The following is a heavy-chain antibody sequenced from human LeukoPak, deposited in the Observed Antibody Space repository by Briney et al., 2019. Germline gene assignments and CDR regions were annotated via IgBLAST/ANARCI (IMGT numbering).Heavy chain of an antibody. Sequence: GGSLRLSCAASGFTFSSCAMSWVRQAPGKGLEWVSAISESGDATYYADSVRGRFTISRDNPKNTLYLQMNRLRVDDTAIYYCAKDRDYWGQGTLVTVSS. CDR2: ISESGDAT. J-gene: IGHJ4*02. CDR1: GFTFSSCA. V-gene: IGHV3-23*01. CDR3: AKDRDY.